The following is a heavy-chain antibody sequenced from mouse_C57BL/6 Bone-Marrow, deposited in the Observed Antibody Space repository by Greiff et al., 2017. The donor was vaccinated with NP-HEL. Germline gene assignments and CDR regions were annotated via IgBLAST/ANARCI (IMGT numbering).Heavy chain of an antibody. CDR2: IYPRSGNT. CDR1: GYTFTSYG. V-gene: IGHV1-81*01. J-gene: IGHJ2*01. Sequence: VKLMESGAELARPGASVKLSCKASGYTFTSYGISWVKQRTGQGLEWIGEIYPRSGNTYYNEKFKGKATLTADKSSSTAYMELRSLTSEDSAVYFCARPTVVATDFDYWGQGTTLTVSS. D-gene: IGHD1-1*01. CDR3: ARPTVVATDFDY.